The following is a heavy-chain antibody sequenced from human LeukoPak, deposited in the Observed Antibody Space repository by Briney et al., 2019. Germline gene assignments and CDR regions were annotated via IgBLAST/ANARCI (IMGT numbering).Heavy chain of an antibody. D-gene: IGHD3-22*01. CDR2: INRYGSST. V-gene: IGHV3-74*01. CDR1: GFTFSSYW. Sequence: GGSLRLSCAASGFTFSSYWMHWVRQAPGKGLVWVSRINRYGSSTSYADSVKGRFTISRDNAKNTLYLQMNSLRAEDTAVYYCARIRGYYDSSGYSYDAFDIWGQGTMVTVSS. J-gene: IGHJ3*02. CDR3: ARIRGYYDSSGYSYDAFDI.